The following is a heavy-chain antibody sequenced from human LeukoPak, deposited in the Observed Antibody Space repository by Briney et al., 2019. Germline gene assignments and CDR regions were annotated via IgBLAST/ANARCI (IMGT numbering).Heavy chain of an antibody. D-gene: IGHD6-13*01. CDR3: ASSSSWYLNDAFDI. J-gene: IGHJ3*02. Sequence: GRSLRLSCAASGFTFDDYAMHWVRQAPGKGLEWVSGISWNSGSIGYADSVKGRFTISRDNAKNSLYLQMNSLRAEDTAVYYCASSSSWYLNDAFDIWGQGTMVTVSS. CDR1: GFTFDDYA. CDR2: ISWNSGSI. V-gene: IGHV3-9*01.